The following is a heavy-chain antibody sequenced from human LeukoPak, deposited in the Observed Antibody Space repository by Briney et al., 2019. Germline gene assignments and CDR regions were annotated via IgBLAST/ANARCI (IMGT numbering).Heavy chain of an antibody. CDR1: GFTFSDYY. CDR3: ARDKRQAASGAVDY. J-gene: IGHJ4*02. D-gene: IGHD4-17*01. Sequence: GGSLRLSCAASGFTFSDYYMSWIRHAPGKGLEWVSYISSSGSTIYYADSVKGRFTISRDNAKNSLYLQMNSLRAEDTAVYYCARDKRQAASGAVDYWGQGTLVTVSS. CDR2: ISSSGSTI. V-gene: IGHV3-11*01.